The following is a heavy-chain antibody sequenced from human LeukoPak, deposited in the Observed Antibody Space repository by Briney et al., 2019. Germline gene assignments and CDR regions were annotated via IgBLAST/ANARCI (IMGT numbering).Heavy chain of an antibody. CDR1: GGSISNYY. D-gene: IGHD6-19*01. Sequence: SETLSLTCTVSGGSISNYYWSWIRQPPGKGLEWNGHIYNSGSTNYNPSLKSRVTISVDTSKNQFSLRLSSVTAADTAVYYCATSPLISSGWLGFDYWGQGTLVTVSS. CDR2: IYNSGST. V-gene: IGHV4-59*01. CDR3: ATSPLISSGWLGFDY. J-gene: IGHJ4*02.